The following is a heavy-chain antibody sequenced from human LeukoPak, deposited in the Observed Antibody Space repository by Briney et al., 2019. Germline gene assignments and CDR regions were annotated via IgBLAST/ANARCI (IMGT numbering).Heavy chain of an antibody. J-gene: IGHJ5*02. CDR2: INHSGST. Sequence: PSETLSLTCAVYGGSFSGYYWSWIRQPPGKGLEWIGEINHSGSTNYNPSLKSRVTISVDTSKNQFSLKLSSVTAADTAVYYCASITIFGVVPTTTWFDPWGQGTLVTVSS. D-gene: IGHD3-3*01. V-gene: IGHV4-34*01. CDR1: GGSFSGYY. CDR3: ASITIFGVVPTTTWFDP.